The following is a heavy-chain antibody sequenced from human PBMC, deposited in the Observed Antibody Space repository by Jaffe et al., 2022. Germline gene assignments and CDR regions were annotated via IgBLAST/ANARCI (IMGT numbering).Heavy chain of an antibody. Sequence: EVQLVESGGGLVQPGRSLRLSCTASGFTFGDYAMSWFRQAPGKGLEWVGFIRSKAYGGTTEYAASVKGRFTISRDDSKSIAYLQMNSLKTEDTAVYYCTRENYDFWSGFSPEPPNYYFDYWGQGTLVTVSS. CDR1: GFTFGDYA. CDR3: TRENYDFWSGFSPEPPNYYFDY. D-gene: IGHD3-3*01. CDR2: IRSKAYGGTT. V-gene: IGHV3-49*03. J-gene: IGHJ4*02.